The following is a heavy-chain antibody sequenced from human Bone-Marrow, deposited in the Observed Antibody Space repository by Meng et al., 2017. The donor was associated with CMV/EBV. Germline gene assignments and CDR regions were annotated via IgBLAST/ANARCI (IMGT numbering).Heavy chain of an antibody. V-gene: IGHV1-69*10. J-gene: IGHJ3*02. CDR1: RYTFTGYY. CDR2: IIPILGIA. Sequence: SVKVSCKASRYTFTGYYVHWVRQAPGQGLEWMGGIIPILGIANYAQKFQGRVTITADKSTSTAYMELSSLRSEDTAVYYCARSVCSSSSCYPPMWAFDIWGQGTMVNVAS. CDR3: ARSVCSSSSCYPPMWAFDI. D-gene: IGHD2-2*01.